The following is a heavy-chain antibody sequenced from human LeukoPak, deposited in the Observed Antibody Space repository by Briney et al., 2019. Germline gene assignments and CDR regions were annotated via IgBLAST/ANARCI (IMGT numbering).Heavy chain of an antibody. V-gene: IGHV1-2*02. CDR1: GYTFTGHY. CDR3: ARDLGYCSSTSCYYFDY. J-gene: IGHJ4*02. Sequence: ASVKVSCKASGYTFTGHYMHWVRQTPGQGLEWMGWINPSSGDANYAQKFQGRVTMTRDTSISTAYMELSRLRSDDTAVYYCARDLGYCSSTSCYYFDYWGQGTLVTVSS. D-gene: IGHD2-2*01. CDR2: INPSSGDA.